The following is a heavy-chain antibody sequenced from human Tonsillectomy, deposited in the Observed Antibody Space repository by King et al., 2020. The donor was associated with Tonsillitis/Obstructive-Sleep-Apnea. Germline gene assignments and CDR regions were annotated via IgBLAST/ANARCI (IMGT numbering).Heavy chain of an antibody. CDR3: ARRHYYDSSNFDF. J-gene: IGHJ4*02. V-gene: IGHV4-39*01. D-gene: IGHD3-22*01. CDR2: IYYSGTT. Sequence: QLQESGPGLVKPSEALSLTCTVSGGSISNNNHYWGWIRQPPGKGLEWIGSIYYSGTTYYNPSLKSRLTIFVDTSNNQFSLKLSSVTAADTAVYYCARRHYYDSSNFDFRGQGALVTVSS. CDR1: GGSISNNNHY.